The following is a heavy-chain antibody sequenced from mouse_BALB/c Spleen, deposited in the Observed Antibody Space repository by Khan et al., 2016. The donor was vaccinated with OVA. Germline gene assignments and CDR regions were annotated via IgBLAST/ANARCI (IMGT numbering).Heavy chain of an antibody. V-gene: IGHV2-6-1*01. Sequence: QVQLKESGPGLVAPSQSLSITCTITGFSLTNYGVHWVRRPPGKGLQWLGVMWTDGSTTYNSAPKSRLTITKHNSKRQDFLKMNSPQTADTTIYFCTRQPYYHYNVMDYWGQGTSVTVSS. CDR2: MWTDGST. J-gene: IGHJ4*01. CDR3: TRQPYYHYNVMDY. D-gene: IGHD2-10*01. CDR1: GFSLTNYG.